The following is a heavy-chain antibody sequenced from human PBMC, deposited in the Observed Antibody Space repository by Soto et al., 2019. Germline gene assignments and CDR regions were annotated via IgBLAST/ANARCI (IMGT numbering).Heavy chain of an antibody. CDR1: GFTFSSYC. Sequence: GGSLRLSCAASGFTFSSYCRSWVRQAPGKGLEWVANIYHDGSNKYYADSVKGRFTISRDNSKNTLYLQMNSLRAEDKAVYYCARDPWAADYWGQGTLVTVSS. J-gene: IGHJ4*02. V-gene: IGHV3-33*08. D-gene: IGHD3-16*01. CDR3: ARDPWAADY. CDR2: IYHDGSNK.